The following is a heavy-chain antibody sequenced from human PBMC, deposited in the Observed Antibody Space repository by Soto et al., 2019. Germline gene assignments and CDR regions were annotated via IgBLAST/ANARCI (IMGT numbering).Heavy chain of an antibody. V-gene: IGHV4-31*03. Sequence: QVQLQESGPGLVKPSQTLSLTCTVSGGSISSGSYYWSWIRQLPGKGLEWIGYIYYSGSTYYNPSLKSRVTISVATSKNQSSLKLNSVTAADTAVYYCATRTDYYYGSGSLGGMDVWGQGTTVTVSS. CDR3: ATRTDYYYGSGSLGGMDV. CDR1: GGSISSGSYY. D-gene: IGHD3-10*01. J-gene: IGHJ6*02. CDR2: IYYSGST.